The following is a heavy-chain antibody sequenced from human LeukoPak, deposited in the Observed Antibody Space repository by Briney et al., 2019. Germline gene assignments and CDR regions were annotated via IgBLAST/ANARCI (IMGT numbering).Heavy chain of an antibody. CDR3: AKAPGSYYFDY. CDR1: GFTFDDYA. CDR2: ISWNSGSI. V-gene: IGHV3-9*01. D-gene: IGHD3-10*01. Sequence: PGGSLRLSCAASGFTFDDYAMHWVRQAPGKGLEWVSGISWNSGSIGYADSVKGRFTISRDNSKNTLYLQMNSLRAEDTAVYYCAKAPGSYYFDYWGQGTLVTVSS. J-gene: IGHJ4*02.